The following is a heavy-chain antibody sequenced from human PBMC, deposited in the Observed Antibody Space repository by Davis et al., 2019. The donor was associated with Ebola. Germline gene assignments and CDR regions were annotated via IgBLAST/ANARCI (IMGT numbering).Heavy chain of an antibody. CDR2: INGDGSTT. CDR1: RFTFSSYW. V-gene: IGHV3-74*01. D-gene: IGHD5-18*01. J-gene: IGHJ6*04. CDR3: ARRSGYIYVYEGMDV. Sequence: LSLTCAASRFTFSSYWMHWVRQAPGKGLVWVSRINGDGSTTNYADSVKGRFTISRDNAKNTLYLQMNSLRAEDTAVYYCARRSGYIYVYEGMDVWGKGTTVTVSS.